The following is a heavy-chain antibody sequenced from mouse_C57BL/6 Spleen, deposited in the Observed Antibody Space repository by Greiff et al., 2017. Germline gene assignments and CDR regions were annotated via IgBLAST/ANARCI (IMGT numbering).Heavy chain of an antibody. CDR1: GYTFTDYN. CDR3: ARVDYGSSYGFDY. Sequence: VQLQQSGPELVKPGASVKIPCKASGYTFTDYNMDWVKQSHGKSLEWIGDINPNNGGTIYNQKFKGKATLTVDKSSSTAYMELRSLTSEDTAVYYCARVDYGSSYGFDYWGQGTTLTVSS. D-gene: IGHD1-1*01. J-gene: IGHJ2*01. CDR2: INPNNGGT. V-gene: IGHV1-18*01.